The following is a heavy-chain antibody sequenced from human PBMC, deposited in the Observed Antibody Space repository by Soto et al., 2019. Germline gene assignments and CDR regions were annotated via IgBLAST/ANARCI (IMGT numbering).Heavy chain of an antibody. CDR2: ISYDGSNK. CDR1: GFTFSSYG. V-gene: IGHV3-30*18. J-gene: IGHJ2*01. CDR3: AKVPYSSSWYWYFDL. D-gene: IGHD6-13*01. Sequence: LRLSCAASGFTFSSYGMHWVRQAPGKGLEWVAVISYDGSNKYYADSVKGRFTISRDNSKNTLYLQMNSLRAEDTAVYYCAKVPYSSSWYWYFDLWGRGTLVTVSS.